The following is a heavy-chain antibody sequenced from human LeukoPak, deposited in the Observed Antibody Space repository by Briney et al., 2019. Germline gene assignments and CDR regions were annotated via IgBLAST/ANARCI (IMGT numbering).Heavy chain of an antibody. CDR2: ISSSGSTI. Sequence: GRSLRLSCAASGLTFSSYEMNWVRQAPGKGLEWVSYISSSGSTIYYADSVKGRFTISRDNAKNSLYLQMNSLRAEDTAVYYCARDQIDFWSGYVTTFDYWGQGTLITVSS. D-gene: IGHD3-3*01. V-gene: IGHV3-48*03. CDR1: GLTFSSYE. CDR3: ARDQIDFWSGYVTTFDY. J-gene: IGHJ4*02.